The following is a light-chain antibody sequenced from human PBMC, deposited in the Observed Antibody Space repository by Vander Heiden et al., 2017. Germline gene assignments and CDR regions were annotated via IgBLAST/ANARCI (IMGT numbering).Light chain of an antibody. Sequence: EIVMTQSPLSLPVTPGEPASISCRSSQSLLHSNGYNYLDWYLQKPGQSPQLLIYLGSNRASGVPDRFSGSGSGTDFTLKISRVEAEDVGVYYCRQSLQTLRTFGQGTKLEIK. J-gene: IGKJ2*01. CDR1: QSLLHSNGYNY. V-gene: IGKV2-28*01. CDR3: RQSLQTLRT. CDR2: LGS.